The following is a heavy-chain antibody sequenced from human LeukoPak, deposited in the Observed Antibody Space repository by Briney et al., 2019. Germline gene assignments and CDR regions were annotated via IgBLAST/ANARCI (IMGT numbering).Heavy chain of an antibody. D-gene: IGHD1-26*01. V-gene: IGHV3-48*04. CDR1: GFTFSSYS. CDR2: ISTSSSAV. J-gene: IGHJ4*02. Sequence: GGSLRLSCAASGFTFSSYSMNWVRQAPGKGLEWVSYISTSSSAVYYADSVKGRFTISRDNAKNSLYLQMNSLRAEDTAVYYCAKDTLEYSGSYFDYWGQGTLVTVSS. CDR3: AKDTLEYSGSYFDY.